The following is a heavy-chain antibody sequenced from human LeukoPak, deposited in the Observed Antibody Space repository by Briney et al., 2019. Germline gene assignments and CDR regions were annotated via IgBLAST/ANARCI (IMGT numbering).Heavy chain of an antibody. J-gene: IGHJ6*02. CDR2: ISSSSSYI. Sequence: PGGSLRLSCAASGFTFSSYSMNWVRQAPGKGLEWVSSISSSSSYIYYADSVKGRFTISRDSAKNSLYLQMNSLRAEDTAVYYCARVGGDSPRNYYYYGMDVWGQGTTVTVSS. CDR3: ARVGGDSPRNYYYYGMDV. D-gene: IGHD4-17*01. CDR1: GFTFSSYS. V-gene: IGHV3-21*01.